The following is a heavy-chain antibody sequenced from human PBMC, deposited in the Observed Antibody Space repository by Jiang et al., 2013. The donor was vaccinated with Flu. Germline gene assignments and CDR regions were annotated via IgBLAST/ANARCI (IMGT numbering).Heavy chain of an antibody. CDR2: INHSGST. J-gene: IGHJ5*02. Sequence: LLKPSETLSLTCAVYGGSFSGYYWSWIRQPPGKGLEWIGEINHSGSTNYNPSLKSRVTISVDTSKNQFSLKLSSVTAADTAVYYCARGSWFDPWGQGTLVTVSS. CDR3: ARGSWFDP. CDR1: GGSFSGYY. V-gene: IGHV4-34*01.